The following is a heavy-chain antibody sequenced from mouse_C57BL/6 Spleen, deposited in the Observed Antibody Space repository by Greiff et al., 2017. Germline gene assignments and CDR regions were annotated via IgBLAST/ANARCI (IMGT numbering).Heavy chain of an antibody. CDR1: GYAFSSSW. CDR3: ALGLDY. V-gene: IGHV1-82*01. D-gene: IGHD4-1*01. Sequence: VQLQQSGPALVKPGASVKISCKASGYAFSSSWMNWVKQRPGKGLEWIGRIYPGDGDTNYNGKFKGKATLTADKSSSTAYMQLSSLTSEDSAVYFCALGLDYWGQGTTLTVSA. J-gene: IGHJ2*01. CDR2: IYPGDGDT.